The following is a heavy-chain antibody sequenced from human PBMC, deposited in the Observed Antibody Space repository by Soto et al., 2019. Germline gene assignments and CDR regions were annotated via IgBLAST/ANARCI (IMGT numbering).Heavy chain of an antibody. J-gene: IGHJ6*02. CDR3: AREKTFYGMDV. CDR2: MNPNSGNT. CDR1: GYTFTSYD. V-gene: IGHV1-8*01. Sequence: QVQLVQSGAEVKKPGASVKVSCKASGYTFTSYDINWVRQATGQGLGWMGWMNPNSGNTGYAQKFQGRVTMTRNTSISTAYMEMSTLRAEETAVYYCAREKTFYGMDVWGPGTTVTVSS.